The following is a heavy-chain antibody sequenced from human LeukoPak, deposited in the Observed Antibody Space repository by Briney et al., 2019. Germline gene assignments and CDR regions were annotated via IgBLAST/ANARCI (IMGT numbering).Heavy chain of an antibody. D-gene: IGHD3-10*01. J-gene: IGHJ2*01. CDR3: ARTNPGYWYFDL. Sequence: GGSLRLSCAASGFTFSNYVMNWVRQAPGKGLVWVSRISTDGSSTSYADSVKGRFTISRDNAKNTLYLHMNSLRAEDTAVYYCARTNPGYWYFDLWGRGTLVTVSS. CDR2: ISTDGSST. V-gene: IGHV3-74*01. CDR1: GFTFSNYV.